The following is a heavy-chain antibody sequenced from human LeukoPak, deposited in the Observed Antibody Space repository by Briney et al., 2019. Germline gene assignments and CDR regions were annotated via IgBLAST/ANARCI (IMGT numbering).Heavy chain of an antibody. D-gene: IGHD3-22*01. CDR2: IYSGGSS. V-gene: IGHV3-66*01. J-gene: IGHJ4*02. Sequence: GGSLRPSCAASGFTFINAWMAWVRQAPGKGLEWVSIIYSGGSSYYADSVKDRFTISKDSSKNTVYLQMNNLRADDTAVYYCASVLGPLYDSSVDYWGQGTLVTVSS. CDR3: ASVLGPLYDSSVDY. CDR1: GFTFINAW.